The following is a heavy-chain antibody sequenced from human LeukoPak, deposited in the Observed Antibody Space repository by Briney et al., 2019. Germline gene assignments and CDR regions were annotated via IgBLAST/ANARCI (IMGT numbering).Heavy chain of an antibody. CDR1: GSRFTSYW. J-gene: IGHJ4*02. V-gene: IGHV5-51*01. CDR2: IYPGDSDT. D-gene: IGHD2-2*01. Sequence: GASLQISCQGSGSRFTSYWIGWVRQLPGKGLEWMGIIYPGDSDTRYSPSFQGQVTISADKSISTAYLQWSSLKASDTAMYYCARLDGRYCSSTSCYYFDYWGQGTLVTVSS. CDR3: ARLDGRYCSSTSCYYFDY.